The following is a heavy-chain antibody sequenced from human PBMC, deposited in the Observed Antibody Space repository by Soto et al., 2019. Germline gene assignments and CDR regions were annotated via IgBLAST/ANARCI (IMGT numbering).Heavy chain of an antibody. Sequence: GGSLRLSCAAPGFTFSSYAMHWVRQAPGKGLEYVSAISSNGGSTYYANSVKGRFTISRDNSKNTLYLQMGSLRAEDMAVYYCARTAITIFSYSYGMDVWGQGTTVTVSS. CDR1: GFTFSSYA. V-gene: IGHV3-64*01. CDR3: ARTAITIFSYSYGMDV. CDR2: ISSNGGST. J-gene: IGHJ6*02. D-gene: IGHD3-3*01.